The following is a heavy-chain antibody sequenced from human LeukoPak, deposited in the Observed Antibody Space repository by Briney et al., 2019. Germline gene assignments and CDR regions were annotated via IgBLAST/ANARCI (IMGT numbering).Heavy chain of an antibody. J-gene: IGHJ4*02. D-gene: IGHD2-15*01. V-gene: IGHV3-30*02. Sequence: GGSLRLSCAASGFTFSTYGMHWVRQAPGKGLEWVAFIRYDGSNKNYADSVKGRFTISRDNSKNTLYLQMNSLRAEDTAVYYCAKGPNIVVVVAASFDYWGQGTLVPVSS. CDR2: IRYDGSNK. CDR3: AKGPNIVVVVAASFDY. CDR1: GFTFSTYG.